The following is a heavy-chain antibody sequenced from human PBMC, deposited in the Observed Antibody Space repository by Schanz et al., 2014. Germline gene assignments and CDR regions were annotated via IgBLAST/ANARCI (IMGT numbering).Heavy chain of an antibody. V-gene: IGHV3-33*08. CDR1: GFTFSSYG. CDR2: IWYDGNNK. D-gene: IGHD3-16*01. Sequence: QVQLVEYGGGLVQPGESLRLSCAASGFTFSSYGMHWVRQAPGKGLEWVAVIWYDGNNKFYADSVKGRFIISRDNSKNTLDLQMNSLRAEDTAVYYCARDYAGFDCWGHGTMVTVS. J-gene: IGHJ4*03. CDR3: ARDYAGFDC.